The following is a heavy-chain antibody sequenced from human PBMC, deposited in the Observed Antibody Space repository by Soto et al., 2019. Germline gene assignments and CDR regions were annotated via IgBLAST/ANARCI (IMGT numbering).Heavy chain of an antibody. CDR3: ARGQSPSCAALLHNWFYP. CDR2: IYYSGST. CDR1: GGSISSYY. V-gene: IGHV4-59*12. Sequence: PSETLSLTCTVSGGSISSYYWSWIRQPPGKGLEWIGYIYYSGSTNYSPSLKSRVTISVDTSKNQFSLKLTSMTAADTAVYYYARGQSPSCAALLHNWFYPWGQGTLVTVSS. J-gene: IGHJ5*02. D-gene: IGHD6-6*01.